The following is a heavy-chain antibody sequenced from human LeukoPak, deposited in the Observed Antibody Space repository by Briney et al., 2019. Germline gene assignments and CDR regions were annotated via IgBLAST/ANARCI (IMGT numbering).Heavy chain of an antibody. CDR3: ARNYYDSSGYYGDAFDI. V-gene: IGHV3-21*01. Sequence: GGSLRLSCEASGFTFSSYSMNWVRQAPGKGLEWVSSISSSSSYIYYADSVKGRFTISRDNAKNSLYLQMNSLRAEDTAVYYCARNYYDSSGYYGDAFDIWGQGTMVTVSS. D-gene: IGHD3-22*01. CDR1: GFTFSSYS. CDR2: ISSSSSYI. J-gene: IGHJ3*02.